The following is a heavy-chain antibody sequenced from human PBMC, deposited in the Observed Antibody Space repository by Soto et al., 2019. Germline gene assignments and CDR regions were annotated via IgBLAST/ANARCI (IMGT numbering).Heavy chain of an antibody. Sequence: QITLKESGPTLVKPTQTLTLTCTFSGFSLSTSGVGVGWIRQPPGKALEWLALIYWDDDKRYSPSLKSRLTITNDTSTNQVVLTMTNMDPVDTATYYCAHVYGGYDNFDYWGQGTLVTVSS. J-gene: IGHJ4*02. D-gene: IGHD5-12*01. V-gene: IGHV2-5*02. CDR3: AHVYGGYDNFDY. CDR2: IYWDDDK. CDR1: GFSLSTSGVG.